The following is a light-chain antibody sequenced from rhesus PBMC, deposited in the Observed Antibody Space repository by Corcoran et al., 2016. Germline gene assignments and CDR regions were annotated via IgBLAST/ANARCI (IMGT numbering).Light chain of an antibody. CDR1: QGISNY. CDR2: YAS. CDR3: QQHNSYPSS. V-gene: IGKV1S14*01. J-gene: IGKJ2*01. Sequence: DIQMTQSPSSLSASVGDTVTITCRASQGISNYLAWYQQNPGTAPKPLFYYASNLESGVPLRSSGSGSGTVFTLTIRSLQPEDLAISYCQQHNSYPSSFGQGTKVEIK.